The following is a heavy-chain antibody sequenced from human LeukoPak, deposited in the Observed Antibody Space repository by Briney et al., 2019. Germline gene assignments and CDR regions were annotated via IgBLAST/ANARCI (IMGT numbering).Heavy chain of an antibody. D-gene: IGHD1-26*01. CDR1: GGSISSYY. J-gene: IGHJ4*02. CDR2: IYYSGST. Sequence: SETLSLTCTVSGGSISSYYWSWIRQPPGKGLEWIGYIYYSGSTNYNPSLKSRVTISVDTSKNQFSLRLSSVTAADTAVYYCARGAEWELFYYFDYWGQGTLVTVSS. CDR3: ARGAEWELFYYFDY. V-gene: IGHV4-59*12.